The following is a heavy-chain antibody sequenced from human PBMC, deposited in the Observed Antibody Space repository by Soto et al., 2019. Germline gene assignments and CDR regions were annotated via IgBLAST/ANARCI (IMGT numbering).Heavy chain of an antibody. Sequence: SETLSLTCTVSGGSISSYYWSWIRQPPGKGLEWIGYIYYSGSTNYNPSLKSRVTISVDTSKNQFSLKLSSVTAADTAVYYCARRLYSGYDLLAWFDPWGQGTLVSVSS. CDR2: IYYSGST. D-gene: IGHD5-12*01. CDR3: ARRLYSGYDLLAWFDP. CDR1: GGSISSYY. V-gene: IGHV4-59*08. J-gene: IGHJ5*02.